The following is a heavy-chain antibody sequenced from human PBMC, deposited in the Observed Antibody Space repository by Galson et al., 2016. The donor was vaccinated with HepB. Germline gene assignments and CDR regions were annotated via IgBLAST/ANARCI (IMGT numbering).Heavy chain of an antibody. V-gene: IGHV3-30*04. D-gene: IGHD2-2*01. CDR2: IAGNGRGQ. J-gene: IGHJ4*02. Sequence: SLRLSCAASGFTFRDYAMGWIRQAPGKGLEWVAVIAGNGRGQYYADSVRGRFTISRDNSKNTVDLQMSSLRPDDTAVYYCAKEDFCSRTGCPAGYWGQGSLVTVSS. CDR3: AKEDFCSRTGCPAGY. CDR1: GFTFRDYA.